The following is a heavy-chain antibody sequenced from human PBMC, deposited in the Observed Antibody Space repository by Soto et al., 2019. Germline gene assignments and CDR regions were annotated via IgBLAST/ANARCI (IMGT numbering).Heavy chain of an antibody. CDR3: AEVAGKGYCSGGSCYSDIYYHGMDV. CDR2: INSDGSST. CDR1: GFTFSSYW. Sequence: GSLSLSCAASGFTFSSYWMHWVRQAPGKGLVWVSRINSDGSSTSYADSVKGRFTISRDNAKNTLYLQMNSLRAEDTAVYYCAEVAGKGYCSGGSCYSDIYYHGMDVWGQGTTVTVSS. V-gene: IGHV3-74*01. J-gene: IGHJ6*02. D-gene: IGHD2-15*01.